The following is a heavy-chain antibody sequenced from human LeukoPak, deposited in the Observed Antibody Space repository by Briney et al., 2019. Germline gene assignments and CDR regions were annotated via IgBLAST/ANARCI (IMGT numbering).Heavy chain of an antibody. V-gene: IGHV5-51*01. J-gene: IGHJ5*02. D-gene: IGHD4-11*01. CDR2: IYPGDSDT. CDR1: GYSFTSYW. CDR3: ARRGRTTVTTNWFDP. Sequence: GESLKISCKGSGYSFTSYWIGWVRQMPGKGLEWMGIIYPGDSDTRYSPSFQGQVTISADKSINTAYLQWRSLRASDTAIYYCARRGRTTVTTNWFDPWGQGTLVTVSS.